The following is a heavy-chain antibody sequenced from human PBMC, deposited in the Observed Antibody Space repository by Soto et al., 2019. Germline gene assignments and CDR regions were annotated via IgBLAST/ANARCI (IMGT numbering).Heavy chain of an antibody. V-gene: IGHV4-39*01. J-gene: IGHJ5*01. CDR2: LYYTGST. CDR3: CRSKGKVGGTDS. CDR1: GDSISSSAYF. Sequence: QVQLQASGPGLVKPSETLSLTCTVSGDSISSSAYFWVWIRQSPGRGVEWMGTLYYTGSTYYNPSHERRGTMTVYTAKNKFSLKMSIVTATDTAVYYCCRSKGKVGGTDSWGHGTLVTVSS. D-gene: IGHD1-26*01.